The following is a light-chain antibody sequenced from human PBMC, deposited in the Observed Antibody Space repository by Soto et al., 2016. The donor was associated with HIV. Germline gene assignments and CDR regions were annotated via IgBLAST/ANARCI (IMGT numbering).Light chain of an antibody. V-gene: IGKV1-9*01. CDR2: ATS. Sequence: DIQLTQSPSFLSASVGDRVTITCRASQDISSYSAWYQQKPGNAPKLLIFATSTLQSGVPSRFSGSGSGTEFTLTVSSLQPDDFATYYCQQYNSYPSTFGPGTKVDIK. J-gene: IGKJ3*01. CDR3: QQYNSYPST. CDR1: QDISSY.